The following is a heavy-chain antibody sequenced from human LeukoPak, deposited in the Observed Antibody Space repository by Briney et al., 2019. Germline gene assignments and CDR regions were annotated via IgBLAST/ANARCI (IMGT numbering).Heavy chain of an antibody. V-gene: IGHV1-46*01. D-gene: IGHD3-10*01. CDR2: INPSGGST. Sequence: ASVKVSRKSSGHTFTSYYMYWVRQAPGQGLEWMGIINPSGGSTSYAQKFQGRVTMTRDTSTSTVYMELSSLRSEDTAVYYCARDSGMVRGTVDYWGQGTLVTVSS. J-gene: IGHJ4*02. CDR3: ARDSGMVRGTVDY. CDR1: GHTFTSYY.